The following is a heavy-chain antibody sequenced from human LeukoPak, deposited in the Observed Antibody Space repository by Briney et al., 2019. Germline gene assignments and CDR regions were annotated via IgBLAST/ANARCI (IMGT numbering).Heavy chain of an antibody. D-gene: IGHD3-3*01. CDR1: GFIFSNYA. J-gene: IGHJ6*02. CDR3: ARDSNYDFWSGYNYGMDV. Sequence: GGSLRLSCAGSGFIFSNYAMSWVRQAPGQGLEWVSTISNSGDATFYADAVKGRFTISRDNSKNTLYLQMNSLRAEDTAVYYCARDSNYDFWSGYNYGMDVWGQGTTVTVSS. CDR2: ISNSGDAT. V-gene: IGHV3-23*01.